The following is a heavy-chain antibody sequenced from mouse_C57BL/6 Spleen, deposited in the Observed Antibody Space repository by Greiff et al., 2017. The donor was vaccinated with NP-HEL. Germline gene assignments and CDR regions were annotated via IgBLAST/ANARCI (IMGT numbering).Heavy chain of an antibody. CDR1: GFTFSDYY. V-gene: IGHV5-16*01. J-gene: IGHJ4*01. D-gene: IGHD1-1*01. CDR3: ARGDGSSYPYAVDY. Sequence: DVQLVESEGGLVQPGSSMKLSCTASGFTFSDYYMAWVRQVPEKGLEWVANINYDGSSTYYLDSLKSRFIISRDNAKNILYLQMSSLKSEDTATYYCARGDGSSYPYAVDYWGKGTSVTVSS. CDR2: INYDGSST.